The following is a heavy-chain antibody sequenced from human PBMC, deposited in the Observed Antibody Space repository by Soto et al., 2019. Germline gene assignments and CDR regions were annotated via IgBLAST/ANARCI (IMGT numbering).Heavy chain of an antibody. CDR3: ARVIDDYGDFGYFDL. Sequence: PGGSLRLSCAASGFTFSSYAMHWVRQAPGKGLEYVSAISSNGGSTYYANSVKGRFTISRDNSKNTLYLQMGSLRAEDMAVYYCARVIDDYGDFGYFDLWGRGTLVTVS. J-gene: IGHJ2*01. CDR1: GFTFSSYA. D-gene: IGHD4-17*01. CDR2: ISSNGGST. V-gene: IGHV3-64*01.